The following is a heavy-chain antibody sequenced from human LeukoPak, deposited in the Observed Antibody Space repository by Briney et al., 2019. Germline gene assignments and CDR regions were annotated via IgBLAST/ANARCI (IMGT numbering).Heavy chain of an antibody. CDR2: IYYSEST. Sequence: PSETLSLTCTVSGGSISSYYWSWIRQPPGKGLEWIGYIYYSESTNYNPSLKSRVPISVDTSKTKFSLKLSSVTAADTAVYYCAREYHDILTGYFYFDYWGQGTLVTVSS. J-gene: IGHJ4*02. CDR3: AREYHDILTGYFYFDY. CDR1: GGSISSYY. V-gene: IGHV4-59*01. D-gene: IGHD3-9*01.